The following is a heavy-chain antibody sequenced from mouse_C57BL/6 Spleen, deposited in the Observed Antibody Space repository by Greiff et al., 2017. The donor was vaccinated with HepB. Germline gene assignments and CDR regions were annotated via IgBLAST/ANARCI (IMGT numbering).Heavy chain of an antibody. D-gene: IGHD1-1*01. CDR3: ASSYGGYFDV. Sequence: VKLVESGPGLVQPSQSLSITCTVSGFSLTSYGIHWVRQSPGKGLEWLGVIWSGGSTDYNAAFISRLSISKDNSKSQVFFKMNSLQADDTAIYYCASSYGGYFDVWGTGTTVTVSS. CDR1: GFSLTSYG. J-gene: IGHJ1*03. CDR2: IWSGGST. V-gene: IGHV2-2*01.